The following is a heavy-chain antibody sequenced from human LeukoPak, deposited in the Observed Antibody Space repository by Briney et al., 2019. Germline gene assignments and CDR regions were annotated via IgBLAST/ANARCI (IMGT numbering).Heavy chain of an antibody. CDR1: GGSISSYY. J-gene: IGHJ4*02. D-gene: IGHD3-3*01. V-gene: IGHV4-59*12. Sequence: SETLSLTCTVSGGSISSYYWSWIRQPPGKGLEWIGYIYYSGSTNYNPSLKSRVTISVDTSKNQFSLKLSSVTAADTAVYYCAKPLRFLEWSFDYWGQGTLVTVSS. CDR3: AKPLRFLEWSFDY. CDR2: IYYSGST.